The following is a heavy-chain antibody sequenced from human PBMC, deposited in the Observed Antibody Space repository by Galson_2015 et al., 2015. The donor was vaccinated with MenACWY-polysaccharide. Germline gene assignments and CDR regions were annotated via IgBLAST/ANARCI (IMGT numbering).Heavy chain of an antibody. CDR3: GSFGERWWGDF. V-gene: IGHV3-74*01. CDR2: VCPAGSYP. D-gene: IGHD2-15*01. CDR1: GFRCADC. J-gene: IGHJ4*02. Sequence: SRRLSCAALGFRCADCMHWVRHAPGRGLGWVVRVCPAGSYPSHADPAKGRFPISWDHPKNTLYLQMNRLRVENTAVYYCGSFGERWWGDFWGQGTQVTVSS.